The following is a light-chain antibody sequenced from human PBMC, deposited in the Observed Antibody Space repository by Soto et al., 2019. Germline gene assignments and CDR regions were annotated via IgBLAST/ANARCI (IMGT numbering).Light chain of an antibody. V-gene: IGLV2-14*01. CDR3: SSYTSSNTLG. CDR2: EVS. J-gene: IGLJ3*02. CDR1: SSDVGDYNY. Sequence: QSALTQPASVSGSPGQSITISCTGTSSDVGDYNYVSWYQQHPGKAPKLIIYEVSDRPSGVSNRFSGSKSGNTASLTISGLQAEDEADYYCSSYTSSNTLGFGGGTKLTVL.